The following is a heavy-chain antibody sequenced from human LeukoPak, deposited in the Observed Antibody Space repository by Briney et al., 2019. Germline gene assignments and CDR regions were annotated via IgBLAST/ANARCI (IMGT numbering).Heavy chain of an antibody. J-gene: IGHJ3*02. CDR1: GFTFSSYW. Sequence: PGGSLRLSCVASGFTFSSYWMTWVRQAPGKGLEWVANIKQDGSEKYYVDSVKGRFTISRDNAKNSLSLQMNSLRAEDTAVYYCERSGLYQKWTDVDAFDIWGQGTMVTVSS. D-gene: IGHD2-2*01. V-gene: IGHV3-7*01. CDR2: IKQDGSEK. CDR3: ERSGLYQKWTDVDAFDI.